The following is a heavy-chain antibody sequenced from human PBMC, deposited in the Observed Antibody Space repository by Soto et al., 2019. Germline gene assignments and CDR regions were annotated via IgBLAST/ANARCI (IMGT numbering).Heavy chain of an antibody. V-gene: IGHV3-23*01. CDR1: GFTFSSYA. CDR2: ISGSGGST. CDR3: AKLTQRTITIFGVAYDAFDI. D-gene: IGHD3-3*01. Sequence: GESLKISCATSGFTFSSYAMSWVRQAPGKGLEWVSAISGSGGSTYYADSVKGRFTISRDNSKNTLYLQMNSLRAEDTAVYYCAKLTQRTITIFGVAYDAFDIWGQGTMVTVSS. J-gene: IGHJ3*02.